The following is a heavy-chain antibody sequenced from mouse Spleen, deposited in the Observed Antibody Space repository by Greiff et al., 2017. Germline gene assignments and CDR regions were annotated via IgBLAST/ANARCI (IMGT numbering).Heavy chain of an antibody. D-gene: IGHD2-2*01. V-gene: IGHV2-6*01. CDR3: ASIYYGYDGYAMDY. Sequence: VKLMESGPGLVAPSQSLSITCTVSGFSLTSYGVDWVRQSPGKGLEWLGVIWGGGSTNYNSALKSRLSISKDNSKSQVFLKMNSLQTDDTAMYYCASIYYGYDGYAMDYWGQGTSVTVSS. CDR1: GFSLTSYG. CDR2: IWGGGST. J-gene: IGHJ4*01.